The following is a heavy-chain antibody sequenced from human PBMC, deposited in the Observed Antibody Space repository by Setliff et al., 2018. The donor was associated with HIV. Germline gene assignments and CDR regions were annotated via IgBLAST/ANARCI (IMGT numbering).Heavy chain of an antibody. V-gene: IGHV4-39*01. D-gene: IGHD2-15*01. CDR2: LHYTGTP. Sequence: PSETLSLTCTVSGASINSGSHNWGWIRQPPGKGLEWIATLHYTGTPYYNPSRKSRVTISTDTSKNQFSLKLISVTAADTAVSYCARRIQLRDSSGRSCWTFDICGQGTMVTVSS. CDR3: ARRIQLRDSSGRSCWTFDI. CDR1: GASINSGSHN. J-gene: IGHJ3*02.